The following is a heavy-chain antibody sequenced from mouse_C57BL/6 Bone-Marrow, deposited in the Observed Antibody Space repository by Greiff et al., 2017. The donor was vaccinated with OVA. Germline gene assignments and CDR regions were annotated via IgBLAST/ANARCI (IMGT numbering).Heavy chain of an antibody. J-gene: IGHJ4*01. CDR2: IDPENGDT. CDR3: TTGGTGAMDY. D-gene: IGHD3-3*01. Sequence: EVQLQQSGAELVRPGASVKLSCTASGFNIKDDYMNWVKQRPEQGLEWIGWIDPENGDTEYASKFQGKATITADTSSNTAYLQLSSLTSEDTAVYYCTTGGTGAMDYWGQGTSVTVSS. V-gene: IGHV14-4*01. CDR1: GFNIKDDY.